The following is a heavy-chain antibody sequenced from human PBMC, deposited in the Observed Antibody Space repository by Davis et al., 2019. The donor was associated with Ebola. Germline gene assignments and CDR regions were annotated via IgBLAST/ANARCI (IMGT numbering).Heavy chain of an antibody. CDR3: ARGYCSGGSCYSSAFDI. V-gene: IGHV1-18*01. CDR2: ISAYNGNT. CDR1: GYTFTNYG. Sequence: ASVKVSCKASGYTFTNYGISWVRQAPGQGLEWMGWISAYNGNTNYAQKLQGRVTMTTDTSTSTAYMELRSLRSDDTAVYYCARGYCSGGSCYSSAFDIWGQGTMVTVSS. D-gene: IGHD2-15*01. J-gene: IGHJ3*02.